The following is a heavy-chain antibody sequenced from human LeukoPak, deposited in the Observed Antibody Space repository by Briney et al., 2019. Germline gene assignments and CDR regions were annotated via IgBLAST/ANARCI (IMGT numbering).Heavy chain of an antibody. Sequence: PGGSLRLSCAASGFTFSSYWMSWVRQAPGKGLEWVANIKQDGSEKYYADSVKGRFTISRDNAKNSLYLQMNSLRAEDTAVYYCARDRKVVAARYYVVGAFDIWGQGTMVTVSS. CDR2: IKQDGSEK. CDR3: ARDRKVVAARYYVVGAFDI. J-gene: IGHJ3*02. V-gene: IGHV3-7*01. CDR1: GFTFSSYW. D-gene: IGHD2-15*01.